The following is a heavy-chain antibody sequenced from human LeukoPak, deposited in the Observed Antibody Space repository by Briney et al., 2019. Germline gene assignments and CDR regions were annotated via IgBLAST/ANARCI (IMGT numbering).Heavy chain of an antibody. CDR2: ITSRGEST. V-gene: IGHV3-23*01. Sequence: GGSLRLSCAASGFTFSIYAMSWVRQAPGKGLQWVSSITSRGESTWYVDSVKGRFTITRDNSENTLYLQMHSLRAEDTAVYYCARSSRYSYYYMDVWGKGTTVTVSS. CDR1: GFTFSIYA. J-gene: IGHJ6*03. CDR3: ARSSRYSYYYMDV.